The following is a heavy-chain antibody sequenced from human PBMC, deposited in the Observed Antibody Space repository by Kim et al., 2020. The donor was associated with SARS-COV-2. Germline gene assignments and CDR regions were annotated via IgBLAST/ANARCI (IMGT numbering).Heavy chain of an antibody. D-gene: IGHD3-10*01. V-gene: IGHV1-8*01. CDR3: ARTLWFGELLV. CDR2: T. J-gene: IGHJ4*02. Sequence: TGYAQKFQGRVTMTRNTSISTAYMELSSLRSEDTAVYYCARTLWFGELLVWGQGTLVTVSS.